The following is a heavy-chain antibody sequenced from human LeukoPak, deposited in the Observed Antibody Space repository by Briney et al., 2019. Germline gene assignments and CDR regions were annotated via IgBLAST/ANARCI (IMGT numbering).Heavy chain of an antibody. V-gene: IGHV3-53*01. J-gene: IGHJ4*02. CDR1: GFTVSSNY. CDR2: IYNGGNT. D-gene: IGHD6-19*01. CDR3: ARGARIAVALYYFDY. Sequence: PGGSLRLSCAASGFTVSSNYMSWVRQAPGKGLEWVSVIYNGGNTYYADSVKGRFTISRDNSKNTLYLQMNSLRAEDTAVYYCARGARIAVALYYFDYWGQGTLVTVSS.